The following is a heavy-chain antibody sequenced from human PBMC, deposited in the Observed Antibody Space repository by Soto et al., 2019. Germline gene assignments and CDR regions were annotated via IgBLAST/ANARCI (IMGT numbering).Heavy chain of an antibody. CDR2: INPNSGGT. D-gene: IGHD6-6*01. CDR1: GYTFTGYY. CDR3: ARDTYSSSSHYYYGMDV. J-gene: IGHJ6*02. V-gene: IGHV1-2*02. Sequence: ASVKVSCKASGYTFTGYYMHWVRQAPGQGLEWMGWINPNSGGTNYAQKSQGRVTMTRDTSISTAHMELSRLRSDDTAVYYCARDTYSSSSHYYYGMDVWGQGTTVTVSS.